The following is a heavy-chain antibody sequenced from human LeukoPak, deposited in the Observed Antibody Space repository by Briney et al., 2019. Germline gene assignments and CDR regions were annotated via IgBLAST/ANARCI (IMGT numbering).Heavy chain of an antibody. CDR1: GFTFSSYS. CDR2: ISSSSSYI. D-gene: IGHD2-2*01. Sequence: PGGSLRLSCAASGFTFSSYSMNWVRQAPGKGLEWVSSISSSSSYIYYADSVKGRFTISRDNAKNSLYLQMNSLRAEDTAVYYCARVQPVPAAQRSFAFDIWGQGIMVTVSS. J-gene: IGHJ3*02. CDR3: ARVQPVPAAQRSFAFDI. V-gene: IGHV3-21*01.